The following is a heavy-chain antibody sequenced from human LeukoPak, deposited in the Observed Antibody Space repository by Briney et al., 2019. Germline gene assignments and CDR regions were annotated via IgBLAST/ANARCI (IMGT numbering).Heavy chain of an antibody. CDR3: AKDLHGREPRIGGDY. V-gene: IGHV3-23*01. D-gene: IGHD2/OR15-2a*01. J-gene: IGHJ4*02. CDR2: ISGSGGST. Sequence: GGSLRLSCAASGFTFSSYAMSWVRQAPGKGLEWVSAISGSGGSTYYADSVEGRFTISRDNSKNTLYLQMNSLRAEDTAVYYCAKDLHGREPRIGGDYWGQGTLVTVSS. CDR1: GFTFSSYA.